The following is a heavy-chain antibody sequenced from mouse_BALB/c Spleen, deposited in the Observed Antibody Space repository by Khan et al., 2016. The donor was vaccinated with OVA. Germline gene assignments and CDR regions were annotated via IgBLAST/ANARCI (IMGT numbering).Heavy chain of an antibody. Sequence: QVQLQQSGAELARPGASVKMSCKASGYTFTSYTMHWVKQRPGQGLEWIGYINPSSGYTNYNQKFKDKATLTADKSSSTAYMQLSSLTSEDSAVYYCARLLRLREAMDYGGQGTSVTVSS. J-gene: IGHJ4*01. CDR2: INPSSGYT. V-gene: IGHV1-4*01. CDR3: ARLLRLREAMDY. CDR1: GYTFTSYT. D-gene: IGHD1-2*01.